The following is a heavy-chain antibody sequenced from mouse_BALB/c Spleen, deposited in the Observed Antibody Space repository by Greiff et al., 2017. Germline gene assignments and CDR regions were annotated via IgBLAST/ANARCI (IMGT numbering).Heavy chain of an antibody. CDR2: ISNGGGST. CDR1: GFTFSSYT. CDR3: ARHENWYFDV. V-gene: IGHV5-12-2*01. J-gene: IGHJ1*01. Sequence: EVQGVESGGGLVQPGGSLKLSCAASGFTFSSYTMSWVRQTPEKRLEWVAYISNGGGSTYYPDTVKGRFTISRDNAKNTLYLQMSSLKSEDTAMYYCARHENWYFDVWGAGTTVTVSS.